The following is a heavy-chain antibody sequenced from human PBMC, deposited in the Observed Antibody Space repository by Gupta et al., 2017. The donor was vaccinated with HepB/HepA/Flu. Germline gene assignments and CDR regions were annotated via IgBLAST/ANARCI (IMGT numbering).Heavy chain of an antibody. CDR2: ISTSSTTI. CDR1: GFSFKTYN. V-gene: IGHV3-48*02. CDR3: AREPGPFFGYQYYFYMDV. Sequence: EVQLVESGGGLVHPGGSLKLSCAVSGFSFKTYNMNWVRQAPGKGLEWLSYISTSSTTINDADSVKGRFTISRDNAQNALYLQMSSLRDDDTAVYYCAREPGPFFGYQYYFYMDVWGKGTTVTVSS. J-gene: IGHJ6*03. D-gene: IGHD3-3*01.